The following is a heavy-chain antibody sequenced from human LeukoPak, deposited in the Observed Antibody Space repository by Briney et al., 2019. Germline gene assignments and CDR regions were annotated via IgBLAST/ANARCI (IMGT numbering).Heavy chain of an antibody. D-gene: IGHD5-24*01. CDR2: IYSDGSTT. Sequence: GGSLRLSCAASGFSFSSYAVSWVRQAPGKGLEWISLIYSDGSTTFYADSVKGRFTISRDNSKNTFYLQMNRLRPEDTAVYYCASDGYNYFEFWGQGTLVIVSS. CDR1: GFSFSSYA. V-gene: IGHV3-23*03. CDR3: ASDGYNYFEF. J-gene: IGHJ4*02.